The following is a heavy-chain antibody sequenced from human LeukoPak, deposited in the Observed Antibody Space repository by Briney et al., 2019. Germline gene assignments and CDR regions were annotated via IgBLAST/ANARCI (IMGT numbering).Heavy chain of an antibody. D-gene: IGHD6-13*01. V-gene: IGHV3-23*01. CDR1: GFTFSSYA. Sequence: GGSLRLSCAASGFTFSSYAMSWVRQAPGKGLEWVSATSGSGGSTYSADSVKGRFTISRDSSKNTLYLQMNSLRAEDTAVYYCAKGRGGIAAAGHYYMDVWGKGTTVTISS. CDR2: TSGSGGST. J-gene: IGHJ6*03. CDR3: AKGRGGIAAAGHYYMDV.